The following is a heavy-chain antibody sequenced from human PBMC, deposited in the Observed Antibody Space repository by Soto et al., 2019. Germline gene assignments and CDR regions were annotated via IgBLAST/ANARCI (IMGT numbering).Heavy chain of an antibody. V-gene: IGHV3-30*18. J-gene: IGHJ4*02. D-gene: IGHD2-2*01. CDR2: ISYDGSNK. Sequence: GGSLRLSCAASGFTFSSYGMHWVRQAPGKGLEWVAVISYDGSNKYYADSVKGRFTISRDNSKNTLYLQMNSLRAEDTAVYYCAKDSVTVSVVPAATPGPFDYWGQGTLVTVSS. CDR3: AKDSVTVSVVPAATPGPFDY. CDR1: GFTFSSYG.